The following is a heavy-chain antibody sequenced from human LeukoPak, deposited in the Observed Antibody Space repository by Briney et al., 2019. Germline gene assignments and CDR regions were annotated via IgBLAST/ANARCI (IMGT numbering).Heavy chain of an antibody. Sequence: GASVKVSCKASGYTFTSYGISWVRQAPGQGLEWMGWISAYNGSTNYAQKLQGRVTMTTDTSTSTAYMELRSLRSDDTAVYYCARVFAREDYGDYVANWFDPWGQGTLDTVSS. CDR3: ARVFAREDYGDYVANWFDP. CDR1: GYTFTSYG. D-gene: IGHD4-17*01. CDR2: ISAYNGST. V-gene: IGHV1-18*01. J-gene: IGHJ5*02.